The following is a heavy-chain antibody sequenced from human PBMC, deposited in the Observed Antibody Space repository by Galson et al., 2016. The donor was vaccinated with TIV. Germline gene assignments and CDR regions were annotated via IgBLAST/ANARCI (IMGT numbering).Heavy chain of an antibody. J-gene: IGHJ4*02. CDR3: ARERNHSKQDFDY. D-gene: IGHD1-14*01. Sequence: SETLSLTCTVSGYSISSGYYWGWIRQPPGKGPEWIASIHHSGNTNYNPSLKSRVTLSVETSKKQFSLKVSSVTAADTAVYYCARERNHSKQDFDYWGLGTLVTVFS. V-gene: IGHV4-38-2*02. CDR2: IHHSGNT. CDR1: GYSISSGYY.